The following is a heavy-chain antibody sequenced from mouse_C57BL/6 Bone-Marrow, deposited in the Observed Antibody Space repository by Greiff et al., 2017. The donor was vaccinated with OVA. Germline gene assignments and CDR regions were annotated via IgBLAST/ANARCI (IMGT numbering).Heavy chain of an antibody. CDR3: ARGSGYDYYAMDY. CDR2: IYPGDGDT. J-gene: IGHJ4*01. D-gene: IGHD3-2*02. V-gene: IGHV1-82*01. CDR1: GYAFSSSW. Sequence: VQVVESGPELVKPGASVKISCKASGYAFSSSWMNWVKQRPGKGLEWIGRIYPGDGDTNYNGKFKGKATLTADKYSRTADMQLSSLTAEDSAVYFSARGSGYDYYAMDYWGQGTSVTVSS.